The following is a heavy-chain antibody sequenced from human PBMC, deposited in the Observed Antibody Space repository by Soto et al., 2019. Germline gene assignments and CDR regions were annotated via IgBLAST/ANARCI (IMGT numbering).Heavy chain of an antibody. D-gene: IGHD3-3*01. Sequence: SETLSLTCTVSGGSISSYYWSWIRQPPGKGLEWIGYIYYSGSTNYNPSLKSRVTISVDTSKNQFSLKLSSVTAADTAVYYCESFDFFGFSSRPGRRAFWGKGPTVTFPS. CDR3: ESFDFFGFSSRPGRRAF. J-gene: IGHJ6*04. CDR1: GGSISSYY. CDR2: IYYSGST. V-gene: IGHV4-59*01.